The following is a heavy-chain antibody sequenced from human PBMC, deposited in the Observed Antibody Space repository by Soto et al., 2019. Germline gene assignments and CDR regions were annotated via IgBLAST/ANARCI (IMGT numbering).Heavy chain of an antibody. CDR1: GGSIYTGGFY. Sequence: PSETLSLTCTVSGGSIYTGGFYWSWTRQLPGKGLEWLGYIYYTGSTQYTPSLKSRLTISTDTSDNQFSLRLTSVTAADTAVYYCATSLVTSRTRVDYWGQGTLVTVSS. D-gene: IGHD1-26*01. CDR2: IYYTGST. CDR3: ATSLVTSRTRVDY. V-gene: IGHV4-31*03. J-gene: IGHJ4*02.